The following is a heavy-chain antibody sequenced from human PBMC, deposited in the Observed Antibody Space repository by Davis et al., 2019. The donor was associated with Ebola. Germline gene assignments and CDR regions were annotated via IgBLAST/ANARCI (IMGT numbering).Heavy chain of an antibody. D-gene: IGHD2-21*01. Sequence: ASVKVSCKASGYTFTSYGISWVRQAPGQGLEWMGWISAYNGNTNYAQKLQGRVTMTTDTSTSTAYMELRSLRSDDTAVYYCARVPINCGGDCYHDAFDIWGQGTMVTVSS. V-gene: IGHV1-18*01. CDR3: ARVPINCGGDCYHDAFDI. J-gene: IGHJ3*02. CDR1: GYTFTSYG. CDR2: ISAYNGNT.